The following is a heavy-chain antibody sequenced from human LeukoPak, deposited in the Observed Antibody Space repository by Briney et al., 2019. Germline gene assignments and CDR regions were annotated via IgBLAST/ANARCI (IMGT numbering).Heavy chain of an antibody. CDR2: IYTGGST. Sequence: GGSLRLSRAASGFTVSSSFMSWVRQAPGKGLEWVSVIYTGGSTYYADSVKGRFTITRDDSKNMVYLQMNSLRAEDTAVYFCSRDPAMTSGYGMDVWGQGTTVTVSS. J-gene: IGHJ6*02. D-gene: IGHD4-11*01. CDR1: GFTVSSSF. V-gene: IGHV3-66*01. CDR3: SRDPAMTSGYGMDV.